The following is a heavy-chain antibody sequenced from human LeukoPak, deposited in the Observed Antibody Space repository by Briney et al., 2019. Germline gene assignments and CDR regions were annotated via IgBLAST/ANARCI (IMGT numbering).Heavy chain of an antibody. Sequence: GASVKVSCKASGYTFTSYAMNWVRQAPGQGLEWMGWINTNTGNPTYAQGFAGRFVFSLDTSVSTAYLQISSLKAEDTAVYYCARKKLGYSYGYWYFDLWGRGTLVTVSS. CDR2: INTNTGNP. V-gene: IGHV7-4-1*02. D-gene: IGHD5-18*01. J-gene: IGHJ2*01. CDR1: GYTFTSYA. CDR3: ARKKLGYSYGYWYFDL.